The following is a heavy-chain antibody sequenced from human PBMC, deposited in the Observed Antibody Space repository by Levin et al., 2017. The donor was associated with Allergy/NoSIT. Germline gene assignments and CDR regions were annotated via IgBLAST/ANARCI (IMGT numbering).Heavy chain of an antibody. CDR1: GFTFSSYA. J-gene: IGHJ4*02. D-gene: IGHD5-18*01. Sequence: PGGSLRLSCAASGFTFSSYAMHWVRQAPGKGLEWVAVISYDGSNKYYADSVKGRFTISRDNSKNTLYLQMNSLRAEDTAVYYCARDEFGYSYGVFDYWGQGTLVTVSS. CDR3: ARDEFGYSYGVFDY. CDR2: ISYDGSNK. V-gene: IGHV3-30-3*01.